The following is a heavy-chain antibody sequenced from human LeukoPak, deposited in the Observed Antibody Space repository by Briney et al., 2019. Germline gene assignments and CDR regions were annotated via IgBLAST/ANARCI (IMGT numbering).Heavy chain of an antibody. V-gene: IGHV1-2*02. CDR2: INPNSGGT. D-gene: IGHD4-17*01. CDR3: ARGAVTTIYYYYGMDV. Sequence: ASVKVSCKASGYTFTGYYMHWVRQAPGQGLEWMGWINPNSGGTNYAQKFQGRVTMTRDTSISTAYMELSRLRSDDTAVCYCARGAVTTIYYYYGMDVWGQGTTVTVSS. CDR1: GYTFTGYY. J-gene: IGHJ6*02.